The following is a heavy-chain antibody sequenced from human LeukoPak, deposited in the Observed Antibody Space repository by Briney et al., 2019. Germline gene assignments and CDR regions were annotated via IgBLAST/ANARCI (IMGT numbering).Heavy chain of an antibody. CDR3: AKRGTSGSYYYGWYFDL. D-gene: IGHD1-26*01. Sequence: GASVKVSCKASGGTFSSYAISWVRQAPGQGLEWMGGIIPIFGTANYAQKFQGRVTITADESTSTAYMELSSLRSEDTAVYYCAKRGTSGSYYYGWYFDLWGRGTLVTVSS. CDR2: IIPIFGTA. J-gene: IGHJ2*01. CDR1: GGTFSSYA. V-gene: IGHV1-69*13.